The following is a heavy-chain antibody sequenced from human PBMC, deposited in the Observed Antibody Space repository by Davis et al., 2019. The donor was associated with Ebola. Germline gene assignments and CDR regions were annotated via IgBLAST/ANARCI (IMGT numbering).Heavy chain of an antibody. J-gene: IGHJ4*02. CDR1: GFTVSSNY. V-gene: IGHV3-53*04. D-gene: IGHD2-21*02. Sequence: GGSLRLSCAASGFTVSSNYMSWVRQAPGKGLEWVSVIYSGGSTYYADSVKGRFTISRHNSKNTLYLQMNSLRAEDTAVYYCARATRCGGDCYPDYWGQGTLVTVSS. CDR2: IYSGGST. CDR3: ARATRCGGDCYPDY.